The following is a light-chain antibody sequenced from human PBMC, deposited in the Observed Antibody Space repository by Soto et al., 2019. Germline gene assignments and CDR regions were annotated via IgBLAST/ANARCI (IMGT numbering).Light chain of an antibody. V-gene: IGKV1-39*01. CDR3: QQTYNLPRT. Sequence: DIQMTQSPSSLSASVGDRVIITCRASLTIADSLSWFQQKAGKPPTLLIYGASALHSGVPARFSGSGSGTDFTLTISNMQREDFATYYCQQTYNLPRTFGQGTKVDIK. CDR1: LTIADS. CDR2: GAS. J-gene: IGKJ1*01.